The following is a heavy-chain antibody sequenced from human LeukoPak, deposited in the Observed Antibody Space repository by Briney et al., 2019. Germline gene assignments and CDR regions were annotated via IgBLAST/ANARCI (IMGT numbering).Heavy chain of an antibody. Sequence: PGGSLRLSCAASGFTFSSYWVSWVRQAPGKGLEWVANIKQDGSEKYYVDSVKGRFTISRDNAKNSLYLQMNSLRAEDTAVYYCARGRPYSSGWYYFDYWGQGTLVTVSS. CDR2: IKQDGSEK. J-gene: IGHJ4*02. CDR3: ARGRPYSSGWYYFDY. D-gene: IGHD6-19*01. CDR1: GFTFSSYW. V-gene: IGHV3-7*01.